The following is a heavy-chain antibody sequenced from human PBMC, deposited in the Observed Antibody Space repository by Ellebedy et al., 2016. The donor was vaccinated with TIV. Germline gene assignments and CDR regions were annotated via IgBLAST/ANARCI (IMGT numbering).Heavy chain of an antibody. CDR2: TRLGSA. J-gene: IGHJ4*02. Sequence: AASVKVSCKESGGTPSVFSIGWVRQAPGQGFEWMGGTRLGSATSAQKFQGRVTFSADESTNTSFMKLSSLSPEDTAVYYCARAPYYDAVTGTMYFDLWGQGTLVTVSS. CDR3: ARAPYYDAVTGTMYFDL. V-gene: IGHV1-69*13. D-gene: IGHD3-9*01. CDR1: GGTPSVFS.